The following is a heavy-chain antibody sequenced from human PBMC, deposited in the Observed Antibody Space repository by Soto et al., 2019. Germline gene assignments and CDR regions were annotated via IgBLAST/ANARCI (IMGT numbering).Heavy chain of an antibody. Sequence: PGGSLRLSCAASGFTFSSYAMSWVRQAPGKGLEWVSAISGGQGRTYYADSVKGRFTISRDNSKNTLYLQMNSLRAEDTAVYYCAKYQGGPYYYGSGSYYPPIYYYYGMDVWGQGTTVTVSS. CDR3: AKYQGGPYYYGSGSYYPPIYYYYGMDV. J-gene: IGHJ6*02. CDR1: GFTFSSYA. V-gene: IGHV3-23*01. CDR2: ISGGQGRT. D-gene: IGHD3-10*01.